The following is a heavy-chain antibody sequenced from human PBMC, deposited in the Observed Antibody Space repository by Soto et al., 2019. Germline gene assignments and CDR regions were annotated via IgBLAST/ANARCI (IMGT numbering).Heavy chain of an antibody. CDR3: ARDYDILTGYHQPFDY. V-gene: IGHV1-69*04. CDR2: IIPILGIA. D-gene: IGHD3-9*01. Sequence: ASVKVSCKASGGTFSSYTISWVRQAPGQGLEWMGRIIPILGIANYAQKFQGRVTITADKSTSTAYMELSSLRSEDTAVYYCARDYDILTGYHQPFDYWGQGTLVTVSS. CDR1: GGTFSSYT. J-gene: IGHJ4*02.